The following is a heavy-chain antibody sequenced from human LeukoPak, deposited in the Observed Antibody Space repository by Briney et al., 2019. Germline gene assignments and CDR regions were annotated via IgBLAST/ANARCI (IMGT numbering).Heavy chain of an antibody. CDR3: TYAFWSGYYTRNFDY. CDR1: GFTFSGSA. CDR2: IRSKANSYAT. V-gene: IGHV3-73*01. Sequence: GGSLRLSCAASGFTFSGSAMHWVRQASGKGLEWVGRIRSKANSYATAYAASVKGRFTISRDDSKNTAYLQMNSLKAEDTAVYYCTYAFWSGYYTRNFDYWGQGTLVTVSS. D-gene: IGHD3-3*01. J-gene: IGHJ4*02.